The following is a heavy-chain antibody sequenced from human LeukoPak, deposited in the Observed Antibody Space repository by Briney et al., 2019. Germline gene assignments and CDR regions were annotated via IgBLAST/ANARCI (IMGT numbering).Heavy chain of an antibody. CDR2: INPSGTNT. CDR3: AREESGGYFDY. J-gene: IGHJ4*02. CDR1: GYTFTSYY. D-gene: IGHD2-8*02. V-gene: IGHV1-46*01. Sequence: GASVKVSCKASGYTFTSYYMHWVRQAPGQRLEWMGLINPSGTNTNYAQKFRGRVTMTRDTSTSTVYMDLSSLRSEDTAMYFCAREESGGYFDYWGQGTLVTVPS.